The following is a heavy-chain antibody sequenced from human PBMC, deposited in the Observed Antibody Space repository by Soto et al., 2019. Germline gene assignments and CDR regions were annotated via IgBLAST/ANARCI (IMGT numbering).Heavy chain of an antibody. V-gene: IGHV3-30*18. Sequence: VQLVESGGGMIQPGKSLRLYCVGSGFTFSNFGMHWVRQAPGKGLEWVAGISYDGRSESYVDSVRGRFTLSRDNSKNTLSLQMISLRPEDTGVYYCAKDLDVVMVLSATRGLDVWGQGTTVTVSS. CDR1: GFTFSNFG. J-gene: IGHJ6*02. CDR3: AKDLDVVMVLSATRGLDV. CDR2: ISYDGRSE. D-gene: IGHD2-15*01.